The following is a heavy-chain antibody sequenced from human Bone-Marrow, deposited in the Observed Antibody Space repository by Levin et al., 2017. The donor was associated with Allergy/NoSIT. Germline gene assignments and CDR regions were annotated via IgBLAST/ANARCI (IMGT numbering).Heavy chain of an antibody. V-gene: IGHV3-43*01. CDR3: AKETSFDYGLDV. CDR1: GFIFGDYT. J-gene: IGHJ6*02. Sequence: GGSLRLSCAASGFIFGDYTMHWVRQSPGKGLEWVSRISWDGSSIDYADSVRGRFTISRDNSENSLHLQMNRLTSEDTGLYRCAKETSFDYGLDVWGQGTTVTVSS. CDR2: ISWDGSSI. D-gene: IGHD2/OR15-2a*01.